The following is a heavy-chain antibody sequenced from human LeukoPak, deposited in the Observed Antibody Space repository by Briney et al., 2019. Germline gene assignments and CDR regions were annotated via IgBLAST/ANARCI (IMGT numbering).Heavy chain of an antibody. V-gene: IGHV4-4*02. CDR1: GGSISSSNW. D-gene: IGHD3-10*01. J-gene: IGHJ4*02. CDR3: ARRAGSYYDY. CDR2: IYYSGSA. Sequence: SETLSLTCAVSGGSISSSNWCSWVRQPPGKGPEWIGSIYYSGSAYYNPSLNSRVTISVDTSENQFSLKLSSVTASDTAVYYCARRAGSYYDYWGQGTLVTVSS.